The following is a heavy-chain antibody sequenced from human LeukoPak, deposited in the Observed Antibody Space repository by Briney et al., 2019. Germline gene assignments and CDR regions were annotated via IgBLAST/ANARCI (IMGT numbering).Heavy chain of an antibody. V-gene: IGHV3-30*02. J-gene: IGHJ4*02. CDR3: AKDVIRVATPFVY. CDR2: IRNDGSNE. CDR1: GFTFSTYG. Sequence: GGSLRLFCAASGFTFSTYGVHWVRQAPGKGLEWVAFIRNDGSNEYYADSVKGRFTISRDNSKNTLYLQMNSLRAEDTALYYCAKDVIRVATPFVYWGQGTLVTVSS. D-gene: IGHD5-12*01.